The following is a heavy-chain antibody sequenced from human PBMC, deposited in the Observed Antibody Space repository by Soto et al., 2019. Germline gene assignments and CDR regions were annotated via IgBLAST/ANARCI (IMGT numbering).Heavy chain of an antibody. Sequence: SETLSLTCSIYSGSFSGYYWSWIRQPPGKGLEWIGEISQSGNTIYSPSLKSRVSISIDTSKKQFSLNLASVSAADTAVYYCARAPKVSGSSQTRPDFWGQGTLVTVSS. D-gene: IGHD6-6*01. CDR3: ARAPKVSGSSQTRPDF. V-gene: IGHV4-34*01. J-gene: IGHJ4*02. CDR2: ISQSGNT. CDR1: SGSFSGYY.